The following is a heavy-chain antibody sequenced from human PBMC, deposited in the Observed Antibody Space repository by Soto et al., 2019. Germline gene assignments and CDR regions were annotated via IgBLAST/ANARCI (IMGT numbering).Heavy chain of an antibody. CDR3: ARDLWGYCGTDCYPLDV. D-gene: IGHD2-21*02. CDR1: GGSISRYY. J-gene: IGHJ6*02. V-gene: IGHV4-59*01. CDR2: IFNTGST. Sequence: SDTLSLTCTVSGGSISRYYWSWIRQPPGQGLEWIGYIFNTGSTVYNPPFKSRVTISVDTSKNQFSLKLNSVTAADTAVYYCARDLWGYCGTDCYPLDVWGQGTTVTVS.